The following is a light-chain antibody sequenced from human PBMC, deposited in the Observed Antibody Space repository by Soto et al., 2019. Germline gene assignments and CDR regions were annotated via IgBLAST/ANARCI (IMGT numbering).Light chain of an antibody. CDR3: QQRGNWPLT. V-gene: IGKV3-11*01. J-gene: IGKJ4*01. CDR1: QSVSSY. Sequence: EIVLTQSPATLSLSPGERATLSCRASQSVSSYLAWYQQKPGQAPRLLNYDASNRATGIPARFSGSGSGTDFTLTISSLEPEDFAVYYCQQRGNWPLTFGGGTKVEIK. CDR2: DAS.